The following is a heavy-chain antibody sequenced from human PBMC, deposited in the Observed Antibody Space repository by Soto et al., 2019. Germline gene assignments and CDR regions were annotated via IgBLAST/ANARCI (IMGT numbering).Heavy chain of an antibody. J-gene: IGHJ3*02. CDR2: IIPIFGTA. CDR3: AREGENDSSGRGSDASDI. Sequence: QVQLVQSGAEVKKPGSSVKVSCKASGGTFSSYAISWVRQAPGQGLEWMGGIIPIFGTANYAQKFQGRVTISAAESTSTAYMELSSLRSEDTAVSYCAREGENDSSGRGSDASDIWGQGTMVTVSS. CDR1: GGTFSSYA. V-gene: IGHV1-69*01. D-gene: IGHD3-22*01.